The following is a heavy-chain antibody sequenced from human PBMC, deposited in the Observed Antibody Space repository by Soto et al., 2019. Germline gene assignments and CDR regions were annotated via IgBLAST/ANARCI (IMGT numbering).Heavy chain of an antibody. V-gene: IGHV3-21*01. Sequence: GGSLRLSCAASGFTFSSYSMNWVRQAPGKGLEWVSSISSSSSYIYYADSVKGRFTISRDNAKNSLYLQMNSLRAEDTAVYYCARCGYSGYELYYCYGMDVWGQGTTVTVSS. D-gene: IGHD5-12*01. CDR2: ISSSSSYI. CDR1: GFTFSSYS. J-gene: IGHJ6*02. CDR3: ARCGYSGYELYYCYGMDV.